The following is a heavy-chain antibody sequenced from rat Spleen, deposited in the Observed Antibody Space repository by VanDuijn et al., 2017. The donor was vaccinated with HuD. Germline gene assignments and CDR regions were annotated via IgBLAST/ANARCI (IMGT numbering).Heavy chain of an antibody. J-gene: IGHJ3*01. CDR2: ISHEGKNT. V-gene: IGHV5-22*01. D-gene: IGHD4-1*01. CDR1: GFTFSDYY. Sequence: EVQLVESDGGLVQPGRSLKLSCVASGFTFSDYYMAWVRQAPKKGLEWVASISHEGKNTYYGDSVKGRFAISRDDAKTTLYLQMNSLRSEDTATYYCARHRAYWFAYWGQGTLVTVSS. CDR3: ARHRAYWFAY.